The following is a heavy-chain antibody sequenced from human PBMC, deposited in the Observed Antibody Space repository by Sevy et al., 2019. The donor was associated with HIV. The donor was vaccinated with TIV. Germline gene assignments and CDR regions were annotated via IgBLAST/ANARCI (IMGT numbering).Heavy chain of an antibody. V-gene: IGHV3-48*02. CDR1: GFTFNSYS. CDR2: ISSDSESI. D-gene: IGHD3-9*01. J-gene: IGHJ6*02. Sequence: GGTLRLSCVASGFTFNSYSLNWVRQAPGKGLEWLAYISSDSESIYYGDSVKRQVTMSRDKAKNSVHLQMSSLRDEDTAVYYCARDGYDLSTGYDYGMDVWGQGTTVTVSS. CDR3: ARDGYDLSTGYDYGMDV.